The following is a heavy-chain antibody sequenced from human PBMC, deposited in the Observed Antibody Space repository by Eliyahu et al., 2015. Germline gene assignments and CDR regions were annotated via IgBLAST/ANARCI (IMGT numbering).Heavy chain of an antibody. CDR3: AKDAPILDCSSTNCYGAFDI. Sequence: EVQLLESGGGLVXPGGSLXLSCXAXGFTFSXXAXTWVRQAPGKGLEWVSTISGSGGSTFYADSVKGRFTISRDNSKNTLYVQMNSLRAEDTAVYYCAKDAPILDCSSTNCYGAFDIWGQGTMLTVSS. V-gene: IGHV3-23*01. D-gene: IGHD2-2*01. J-gene: IGHJ3*02. CDR2: ISGSGGST. CDR1: GFTFSXXA.